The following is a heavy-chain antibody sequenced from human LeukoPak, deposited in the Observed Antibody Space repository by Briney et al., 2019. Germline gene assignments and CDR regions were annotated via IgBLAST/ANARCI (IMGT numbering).Heavy chain of an antibody. CDR1: GGSFSGYY. Sequence: SETLSLTCAVYGGSFSGYYWSWIRQPPGKGLEWIGSIYYSGSTYYSPSLKSRVTISVDTSKNQFSLKLSSVTAADTAVYYCARHDIVATTFDYWGQGTLVTVSS. CDR3: ARHDIVATTFDY. D-gene: IGHD5-12*01. CDR2: IYYSGST. J-gene: IGHJ4*02. V-gene: IGHV4-34*01.